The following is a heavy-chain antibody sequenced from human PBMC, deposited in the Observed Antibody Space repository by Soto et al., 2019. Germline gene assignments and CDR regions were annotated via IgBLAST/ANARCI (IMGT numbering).Heavy chain of an antibody. CDR3: ATGPVAGPPQVPFTTGPFDY. CDR2: IIPIFGTA. CDR1: GGTFSSYA. Sequence: ASVKVSCKASGGTFSSYAISWVRQAPGQGLEWMGGIIPIFGTAKYAQKFQGRVTITADESTSTAYMELSSLRSEDTAVYYCATGPVAGPPQVPFTTGPFDYWGQGTLVTVSS. V-gene: IGHV1-69*13. J-gene: IGHJ4*02. D-gene: IGHD6-19*01.